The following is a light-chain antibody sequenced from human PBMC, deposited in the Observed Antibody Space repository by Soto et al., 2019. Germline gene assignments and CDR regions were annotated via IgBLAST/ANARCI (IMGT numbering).Light chain of an antibody. CDR3: QHKGT. V-gene: IGKV1-5*01. CDR2: DAS. J-gene: IGKJ1*01. Sequence: DIQMTQSPSTLSPSVGDRVTITCRASQSISSWLAWYQQKPGKAPKLLIYDASSLKSGVPSRFSGSGSGTEFTLTISSLQPDDFATYYCQHKGTFGQGTKVDIK. CDR1: QSISSW.